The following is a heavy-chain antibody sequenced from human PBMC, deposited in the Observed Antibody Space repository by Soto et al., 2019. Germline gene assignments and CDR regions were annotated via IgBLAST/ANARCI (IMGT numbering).Heavy chain of an antibody. CDR3: ARATTVTGINWLDP. D-gene: IGHD4-4*01. V-gene: IGHV4-34*01. CDR1: GGSFSGYY. Sequence: SETLSLTCAVYGGSFSGYYWSWIRQPPGKGLEWIGEINHSGSTNYNPSLKSRVTISVDTSKNQFSLKLSSVTAADTAVYYCARATTVTGINWLDPWGQGTLVTVSS. J-gene: IGHJ5*02. CDR2: INHSGST.